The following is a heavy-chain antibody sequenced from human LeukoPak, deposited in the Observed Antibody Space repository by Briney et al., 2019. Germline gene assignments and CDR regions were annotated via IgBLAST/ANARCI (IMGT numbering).Heavy chain of an antibody. CDR2: ISGSGGST. CDR3: AKEGAHSPTGYSSSWYPNWFDP. J-gene: IGHJ5*02. D-gene: IGHD6-13*01. CDR1: GFTFSSYA. V-gene: IGHV3-23*01. Sequence: GGALRLSCAASGFTFSSYAMSWVRQAPGKGLEWVSAISGSGGSTYYADSVKGRFTISRDNSKNTLYLQMNSLRAEDTAVYYCAKEGAHSPTGYSSSWYPNWFDPWGQGTLVTVSS.